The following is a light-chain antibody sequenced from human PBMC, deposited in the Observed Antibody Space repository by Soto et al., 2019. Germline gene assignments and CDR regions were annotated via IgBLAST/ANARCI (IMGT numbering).Light chain of an antibody. CDR2: GAS. J-gene: IGKJ4*01. V-gene: IGKV3-20*01. CDR3: HQYVSSPLT. Sequence: ELVLTQSPGTLSLSPGERATLSCRASQSVSSSYLAWYQQKPGQAPRLLIYGASSRATGIPDRFSGSGSGTDFTLTISRLEPEDFAVYYCHQYVSSPLTFGGGTKVEIK. CDR1: QSVSSSY.